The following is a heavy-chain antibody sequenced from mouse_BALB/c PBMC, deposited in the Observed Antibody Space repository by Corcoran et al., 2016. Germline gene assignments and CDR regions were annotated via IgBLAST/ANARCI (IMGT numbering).Heavy chain of an antibody. CDR3: ARNSGSSYGYAMDY. CDR2: INPYNDGT. V-gene: IGHV1S136*01. J-gene: IGHJ4*01. Sequence: EVQLQQSGPELVKPGASVKMSCKASGYTFTSYVMHWVKQKPGQGLEWIGYINPYNDGTKYNEKFKGKATLTSDKSSSTAYMELSSLTSEDSAVYYCARNSGSSYGYAMDYWGQGTSVTVSS. D-gene: IGHD1-1*01. CDR1: GYTFTSYV.